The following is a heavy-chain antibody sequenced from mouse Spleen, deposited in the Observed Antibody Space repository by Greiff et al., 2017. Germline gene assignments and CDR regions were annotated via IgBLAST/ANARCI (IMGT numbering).Heavy chain of an antibody. D-gene: IGHD2-5*01. CDR2: IHPNSGST. CDR1: GYTFTSYW. CDR3: ARGGYSNFFWFAY. Sequence: QVQLQQPGAELVKPGASVKLSCKASGYTFTSYWMHWVKQRPGQGLEWIGMIHPNSGSTNYNEKFKSKATLTVDKSSSTAYMQLSSLTSEDSAVYYCARGGYSNFFWFAYWGQGTLVTVSA. V-gene: IGHV1-64*01. J-gene: IGHJ3*01.